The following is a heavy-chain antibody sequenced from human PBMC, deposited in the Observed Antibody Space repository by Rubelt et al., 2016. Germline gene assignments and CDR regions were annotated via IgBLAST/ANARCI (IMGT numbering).Heavy chain of an antibody. V-gene: IGHV4-59*12. CDR3: ARAGRIAARRIFDY. Sequence: QVQLQESGPGLVKPSETLSLTCTVSGGSISSYYWSWIRQPPGKGLEWIGYIYYSGSTNYNPSLKSRVPISVDTSKNKFSLKLSSVTAADTAVYYCARAGRIAARRIFDYWGQGTRVTVSS. CDR1: GGSISSYY. J-gene: IGHJ4*02. D-gene: IGHD6-6*01. CDR2: IYYSGST.